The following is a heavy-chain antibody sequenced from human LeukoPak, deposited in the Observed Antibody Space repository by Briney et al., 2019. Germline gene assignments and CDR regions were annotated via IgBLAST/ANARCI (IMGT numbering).Heavy chain of an antibody. D-gene: IGHD3-10*01. CDR3: ARVTYNGYQHFDY. CDR1: GGSISTNAYY. J-gene: IGHJ4*02. V-gene: IGHV4-39*02. CDR2: IHHTGTT. Sequence: SSETLSLTCTVSGGSISTNAYYWGWIRQPPGKGLEWITEIHHTGTTYYTPSLKSRVTISVDTSNNHFSLKLNSVTAADTAVYYCARVTYNGYQHFDYWGQGILVTVSS.